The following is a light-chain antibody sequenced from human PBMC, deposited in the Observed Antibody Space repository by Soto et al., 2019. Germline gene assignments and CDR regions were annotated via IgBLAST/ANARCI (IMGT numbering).Light chain of an antibody. V-gene: IGLV2-14*01. CDR2: EVS. Sequence: QSALTQPASVSGSPGQSITISCTGTSRDVGGYNSVSWYQQQSGKAPKLMIHEVSNRPSGVSNRFSGSKSGNTASLTISGLQAEDEADYYCSSYTSSRAYVFGIGTKLTVL. J-gene: IGLJ1*01. CDR3: SSYTSSRAYV. CDR1: SRDVGGYNS.